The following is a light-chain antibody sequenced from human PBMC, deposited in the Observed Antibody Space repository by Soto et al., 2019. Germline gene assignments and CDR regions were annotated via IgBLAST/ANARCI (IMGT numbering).Light chain of an antibody. Sequence: QSALTQPRSVSGSPGQAATISCSGSDSDVGYYNYVSWYQQHPGKAPKLMIYDVTKRPSEVPDRFSASKYGNTASLTISGLQAEDEADYYCCSYAGYYTVVLGGGTKVTVL. CDR3: CSYAGYYTVV. J-gene: IGLJ2*01. V-gene: IGLV2-11*01. CDR2: DVT. CDR1: DSDVGYYNY.